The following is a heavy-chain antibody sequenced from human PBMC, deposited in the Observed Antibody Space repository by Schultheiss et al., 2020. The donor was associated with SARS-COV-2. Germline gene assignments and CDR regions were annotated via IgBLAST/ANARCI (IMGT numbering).Heavy chain of an antibody. D-gene: IGHD1-26*01. CDR2: IYYSGST. V-gene: IGHV4-31*03. CDR1: GGSISSGGYY. CDR3: ARDSSGSLEAEFDY. Sequence: SQTLSLTCTVSGGSISSGGYYWSWIRQHTGKGLEWIGYIYYSGSTYYNPSLKSRVTISVDTSKNQFSLKLSSVTAADTAVYYCARDSSGSLEAEFDYWGQGTLVTVSS. J-gene: IGHJ4*02.